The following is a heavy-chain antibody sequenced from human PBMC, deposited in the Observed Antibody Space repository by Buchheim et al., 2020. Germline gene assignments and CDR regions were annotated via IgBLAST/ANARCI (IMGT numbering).Heavy chain of an antibody. CDR2: ISDDATRT. J-gene: IGHJ4*02. Sequence: QVQLVESGGGVVQPGRSLRLSCAASGISFSRYSMHWVRQAPGKGLERVAVISDDATRTNYADSVRGRFTISRDNSRNTLYLQMGSLRLDDTAVFYCASDLSGGGLDYWGQGTL. V-gene: IGHV3-30*04. D-gene: IGHD2-15*01. CDR1: GISFSRYS. CDR3: ASDLSGGGLDY.